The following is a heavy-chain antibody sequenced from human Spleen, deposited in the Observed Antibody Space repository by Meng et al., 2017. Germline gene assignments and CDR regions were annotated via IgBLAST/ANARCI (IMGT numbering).Heavy chain of an antibody. CDR3: ARASRRGFNLDALDI. CDR2: LSYDERNT. D-gene: IGHD5-24*01. V-gene: IGHV3-30*04. CDR1: GFTLSEYA. Sequence: GESLKISCAGSGFTLSEYAIHWVRQAPGRRLEWMALLSYDERNTDYADSVRGQFTLSRDKSKNTLALQMNSLRVEDTAVYFCARASRRGFNLDALDIWGQGTMVTVSS. J-gene: IGHJ3*02.